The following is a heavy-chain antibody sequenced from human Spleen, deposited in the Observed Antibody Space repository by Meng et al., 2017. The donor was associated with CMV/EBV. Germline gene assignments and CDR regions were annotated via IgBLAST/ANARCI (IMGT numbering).Heavy chain of an antibody. Sequence: AISGDSGSSNSAAWNWIRQSSSRGLEWLGRTYYRSKWYNDYAVSVKSRITINPDTSKNQFSLQLNSVTPEDTAVYYCARGGFNNGWAWGQGTLVTVSS. CDR2: TYYRSKWYN. J-gene: IGHJ4*02. CDR1: GDSGSSNSAA. V-gene: IGHV6-1*01. CDR3: ARGGFNNGWA. D-gene: IGHD6-19*01.